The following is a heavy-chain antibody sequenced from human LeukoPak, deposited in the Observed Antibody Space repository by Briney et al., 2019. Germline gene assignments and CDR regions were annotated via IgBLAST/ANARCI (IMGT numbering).Heavy chain of an antibody. CDR3: ARVEVPDYDILTGYYMRAFDI. CDR2: IYHSGST. Sequence: SGTLSLTCAVSGGSISSSNWWSWVRQPPGKGLEWIGEIYHSGSTNYNPSLKSRVTISVDKSKNQFSLKLSSVTAADTAVYYCARVEVPDYDILTGYYMRAFDIWGQGTMVTVSS. J-gene: IGHJ3*02. CDR1: GGSISSSNW. D-gene: IGHD3-9*01. V-gene: IGHV4-4*02.